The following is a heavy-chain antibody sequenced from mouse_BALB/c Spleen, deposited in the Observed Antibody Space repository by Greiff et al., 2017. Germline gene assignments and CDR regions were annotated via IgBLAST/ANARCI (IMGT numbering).Heavy chain of an antibody. CDR3: ARTGYAMDY. J-gene: IGHJ4*01. Sequence: VKLVESGPGLVAPSQSLSITCTVSGFSLTGYGVHWVRQSPGKGLEWLGVIWSGGSTDYNAAFISRLSISKDNSKSQVFFKMNSLQANDTAIYYCARTGYAMDYWGQGTSVTVSS. CDR1: GFSLTGYG. V-gene: IGHV2-2*02. CDR2: IWSGGST.